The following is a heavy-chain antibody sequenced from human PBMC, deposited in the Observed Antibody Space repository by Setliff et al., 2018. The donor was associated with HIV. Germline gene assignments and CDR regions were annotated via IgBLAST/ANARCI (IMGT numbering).Heavy chain of an antibody. CDR1: GYTFTNYW. CDR2: IYPGDSVT. V-gene: IGHV5-51*01. Sequence: GESLKVSCRASGYTFTNYWIGWVRQMPGKGLEWIGVIYPGDSVTRYGPSFQGQVFISADRSITTAYLEWSSLKPSDTAMYYCIRRRRAPGTEDLEAVWGQGTLVTVSS. CDR3: IRRRRAPGTEDLEAV. D-gene: IGHD1-26*01. J-gene: IGHJ4*02.